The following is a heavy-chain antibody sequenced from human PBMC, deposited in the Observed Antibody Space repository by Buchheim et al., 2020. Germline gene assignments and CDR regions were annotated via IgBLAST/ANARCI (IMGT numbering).Heavy chain of an antibody. J-gene: IGHJ4*02. V-gene: IGHV4-59*01. CDR2: ISYSGST. Sequence: QVQLRESGPGLVKPSETLSLTCSVSGGSINSYHWSWIRQPPGRGLEWLGYISYSGSTNYNPSLKSRVTISGDTSRTQFSLKLSSVTATDTAVYYCARLVTTGVLAAYAFPDLWGQGTL. CDR1: GGSINSYH. CDR3: ARLVTTGVLAAYAFPDL. D-gene: IGHD3-9*01.